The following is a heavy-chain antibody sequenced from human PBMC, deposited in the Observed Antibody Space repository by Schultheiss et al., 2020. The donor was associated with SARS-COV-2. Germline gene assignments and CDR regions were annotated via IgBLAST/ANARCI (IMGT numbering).Heavy chain of an antibody. CDR3: ACEISGRQWLDY. CDR2: VYYSGST. CDR1: GYSISSGYY. V-gene: IGHV4-38-2*02. J-gene: IGHJ4*02. D-gene: IGHD6-19*01. Sequence: SETLSLTCTVSGYSISSGYYWGWIRQPPGKGLEWIGSVYYSGSTYYNASLKSRVTISVDTSTNQFSLKLSSVTAADTAVYYCACEISGRQWLDYWGQGTLVTVSS.